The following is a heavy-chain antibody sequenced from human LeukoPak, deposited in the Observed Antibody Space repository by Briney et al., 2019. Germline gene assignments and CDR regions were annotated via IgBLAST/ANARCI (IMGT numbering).Heavy chain of an antibody. CDR3: AKDSRDILTGYYNWFDP. CDR2: ISGSGGST. D-gene: IGHD3-9*01. CDR1: GFTFSSYA. V-gene: IGHV3-23*01. Sequence: PGGSLRLSCAASGFTFSSYAMSWARQAPGKGLEWVSAISGSGGSTYYADSVKGRFTISRDNSKNTLYLQMYSLRAEDTAVYYCAKDSRDILTGYYNWFDPWGQGTLVTVSS. J-gene: IGHJ5*02.